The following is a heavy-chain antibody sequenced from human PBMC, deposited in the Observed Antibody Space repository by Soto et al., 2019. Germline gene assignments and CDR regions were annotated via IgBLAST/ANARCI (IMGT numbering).Heavy chain of an antibody. CDR2: INAGNGNT. CDR1: GYTFTSYA. CDR3: ARDRSTESGSLYYNGMDV. V-gene: IGHV1-3*01. D-gene: IGHD1-26*01. Sequence: QVQLVQSGAEVKKPGASVKVSCKASGYTFTSYAMHWVRQAPGQRLEWMGWINAGNGNTKYSQKFQGRVTITRDTAASTAYMELSSLRYEDTAVYYCARDRSTESGSLYYNGMDVWGQGTTVTVSS. J-gene: IGHJ6*02.